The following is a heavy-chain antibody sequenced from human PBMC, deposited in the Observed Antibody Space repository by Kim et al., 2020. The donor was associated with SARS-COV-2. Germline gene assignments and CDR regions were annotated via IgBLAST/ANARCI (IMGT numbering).Heavy chain of an antibody. Sequence: GGSLRLSCAASGITVSANYMNWVRQAPGKGLEWVSVLYSGGSTYYADSVKGRFTISRDNSKNTLYPQMNSLRADDTAVYYCARVTTHNYYGMDVWGQGTTVIVSS. J-gene: IGHJ6*02. CDR3: ARVTTHNYYGMDV. CDR1: GITVSANY. V-gene: IGHV3-53*01. CDR2: LYSGGST. D-gene: IGHD3-22*01.